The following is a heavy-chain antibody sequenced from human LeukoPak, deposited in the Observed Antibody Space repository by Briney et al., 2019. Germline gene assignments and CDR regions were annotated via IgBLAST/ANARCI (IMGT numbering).Heavy chain of an antibody. D-gene: IGHD3-10*01. CDR1: GFTFSSYG. Sequence: GGSLRLSCAGSGFTFSSYGMHWVRQAPGKGLEWVAFIRYDGSNKYYADSVKGRFTISRDNSKNTLFLQMNSLRAEDTAVYYCARDYYGSGSNFDYWGRGTLVTVSS. V-gene: IGHV3-30*02. CDR2: IRYDGSNK. J-gene: IGHJ4*02. CDR3: ARDYYGSGSNFDY.